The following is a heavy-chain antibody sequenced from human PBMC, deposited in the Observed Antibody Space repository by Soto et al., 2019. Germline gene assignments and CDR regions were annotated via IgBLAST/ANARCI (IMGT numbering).Heavy chain of an antibody. Sequence: QVQLVQSGAEVKKPGASVKVSCKASGYTFTSYSMHWVRQAPGQGLEWMGMINPSGGSTRYAQKFQGRVTMTRDTSTSTVYMELSSLRSEDTAGYYCARNDNSGLDYWGQGTLVTVSS. J-gene: IGHJ4*02. V-gene: IGHV1-46*01. D-gene: IGHD3-22*01. CDR3: ARNDNSGLDY. CDR1: GYTFTSYS. CDR2: INPSGGST.